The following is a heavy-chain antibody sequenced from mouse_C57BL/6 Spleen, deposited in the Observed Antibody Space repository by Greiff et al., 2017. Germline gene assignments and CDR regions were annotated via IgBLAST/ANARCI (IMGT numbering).Heavy chain of an antibody. D-gene: IGHD2-2*01. CDR2: IDPEDGDT. CDR1: GFNIKDYY. CDR3: ARYGYDGYFDV. J-gene: IGHJ1*03. V-gene: IGHV14-1*01. Sequence: EVQLQQSGAELVRPGASVKLSCTASGFNIKDYYMHWVKQRPEQGLEWIGRIDPEDGDTEYAPKFQGKATMTADTSSNTAYLQLSSLTSEDTAVYYCARYGYDGYFDVWGTGTTVTVSS.